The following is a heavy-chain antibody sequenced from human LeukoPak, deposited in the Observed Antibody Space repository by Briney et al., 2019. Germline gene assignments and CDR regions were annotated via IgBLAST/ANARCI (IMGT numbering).Heavy chain of an antibody. CDR3: ARGDYYDSSGYLFDTDAFDI. CDR2: IYYSGST. Sequence: SQTLSLTCTVSGGSISSGGYYWSWIRQHPGKGLEWIGYIYYSGSTYYNPSLKSRVTMSVDTSKNQFSLKLSSVTAADTAVYYCARGDYYDSSGYLFDTDAFDIWGQGTMVTVSS. CDR1: GGSISSGGYY. V-gene: IGHV4-31*03. D-gene: IGHD3-22*01. J-gene: IGHJ3*02.